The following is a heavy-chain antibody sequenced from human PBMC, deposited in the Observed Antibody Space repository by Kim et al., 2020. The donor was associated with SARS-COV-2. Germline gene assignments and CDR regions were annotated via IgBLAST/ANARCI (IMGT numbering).Heavy chain of an antibody. CDR1: GGSISSSSYY. J-gene: IGHJ4*02. D-gene: IGHD5-12*01. CDR3: ARHPGQGYSGYARSPYYFDY. V-gene: IGHV4-39*01. CDR2: IYYSGST. Sequence: SETLSLTCTVSGGSISSSSYYWGWIRQPPGKGLEWIGSIYYSGSTYYNPSLKSRVTISVDTSKNQFSLKLSSVTAADTAVYYCARHPGQGYSGYARSPYYFDYWGQGTLVTVSS.